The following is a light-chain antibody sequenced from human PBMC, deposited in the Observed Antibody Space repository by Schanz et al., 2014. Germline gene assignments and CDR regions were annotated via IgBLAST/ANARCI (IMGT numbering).Light chain of an antibody. V-gene: IGLV2-8*01. J-gene: IGLJ2*01. CDR1: SGDVGRYNY. Sequence: QSALTQPPSASGSPGQSVTISCTGTSGDVGRYNYVSWYQQHPGKAPKLIIYEVSKRPSGVPDRFSASKSGNTASLTISGLQTEDEADYYCCSYAGSYTVVAFGGGTKLTVL. CDR3: CSYAGSYTVVA. CDR2: EVS.